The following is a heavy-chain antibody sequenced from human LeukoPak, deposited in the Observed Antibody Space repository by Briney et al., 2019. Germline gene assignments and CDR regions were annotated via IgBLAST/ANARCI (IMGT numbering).Heavy chain of an antibody. CDR2: IFYGGSS. D-gene: IGHD1-1*01. J-gene: IGHJ4*02. V-gene: IGHV4-38-2*01. CDR1: GFTFSSYA. CDR3: ARFGSRIGTGASYGFES. Sequence: GSLRLSCAASGFTFSSYAMSWIRRPPGKGLEWIGSIFYGGSSYYNPSLESRVTISIAPSKSQFSLNLRFVTAADTAVYYCARFGSRIGTGASYGFESWGQGTLVLVSS.